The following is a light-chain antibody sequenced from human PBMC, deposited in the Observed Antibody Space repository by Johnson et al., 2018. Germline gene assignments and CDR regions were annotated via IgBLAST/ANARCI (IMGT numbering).Light chain of an antibody. CDR1: SSNIGNNY. CDR3: GTWDSSLSAGKV. J-gene: IGLJ1*01. V-gene: IGLV1-51*02. CDR2: ENN. Sequence: QSVLTQPPSVSAAPGQKVTISRSGSSSNIGNNYVSWYQQLPGTAPKLLIYENNKRPSGIPDRFSGSKSGTSATLGITGLQTWDEADYYCGTWDSSLSAGKVFGTGTKVTVL.